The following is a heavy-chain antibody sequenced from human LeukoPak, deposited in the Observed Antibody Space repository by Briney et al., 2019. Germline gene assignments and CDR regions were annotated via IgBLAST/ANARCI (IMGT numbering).Heavy chain of an antibody. J-gene: IGHJ4*02. V-gene: IGHV1-18*01. Sequence: GAPVKVSCKASGYTFTSYGISWVRQAPGQGLEWMGWISAYNGNTNYAQKLQGRVTMTTDTSTSTAYMELRSLRSDDTAVYYCARGSTSYDFWSGYYLSSYFDYWGQGTLVTVSS. D-gene: IGHD3-3*01. CDR1: GYTFTSYG. CDR2: ISAYNGNT. CDR3: ARGSTSYDFWSGYYLSSYFDY.